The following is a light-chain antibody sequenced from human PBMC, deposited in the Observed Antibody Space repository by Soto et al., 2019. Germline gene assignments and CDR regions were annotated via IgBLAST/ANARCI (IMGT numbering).Light chain of an antibody. J-gene: IGKJ1*01. CDR3: QQTYNAPWT. CDR1: QSFGGY. CDR2: AAS. Sequence: DIQMTQSPSSLSASVGDRVTITCRASQSFGGYLSWYQQKPGKAPNLLIYAASSLQSGVPSRFSGSGSGTDFTLTISGLQPDDFATYYCQQTYNAPWTFGQGTKVEIK. V-gene: IGKV1-39*01.